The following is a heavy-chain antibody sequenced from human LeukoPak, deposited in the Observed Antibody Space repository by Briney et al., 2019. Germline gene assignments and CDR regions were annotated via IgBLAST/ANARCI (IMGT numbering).Heavy chain of an antibody. CDR1: GGSISSDDYS. V-gene: IGHV4-30-4*01. Sequence: SQTLSLTCTVSGGSISSDDYSWSWIRQPPGKGLEWIGNIFYTGSTYYNSSLKSRVTIFLDTSKTQFSLKLSSVTAADTAVYYCARDIGSGSYLYFWGQGTLVTVSS. CDR2: IFYTGST. J-gene: IGHJ4*02. CDR3: ARDIGSGSYLYF. D-gene: IGHD3-10*01.